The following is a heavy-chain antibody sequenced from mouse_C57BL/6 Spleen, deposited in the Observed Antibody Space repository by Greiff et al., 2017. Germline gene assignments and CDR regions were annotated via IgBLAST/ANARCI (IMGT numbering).Heavy chain of an antibody. D-gene: IGHD2-1*01. V-gene: IGHV1-4*01. CDR2: INPSSGYT. J-gene: IGHJ4*01. Sequence: VQLQQSGAELARPGASVKMSCKASGYTFTSYTMHWVKQRPGQGLEWIGYINPSSGYTKYNQKFKDKATFTADKSSNTAYMQLSSLTSEDSAVYYCSRSKEVTMAMDYWGQGTSVTVSS. CDR3: SRSKEVTMAMDY. CDR1: GYTFTSYT.